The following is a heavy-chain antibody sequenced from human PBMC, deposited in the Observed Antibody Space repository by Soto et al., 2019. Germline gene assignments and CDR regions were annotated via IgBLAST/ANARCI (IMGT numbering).Heavy chain of an antibody. J-gene: IGHJ6*02. Sequence: GGSLRLSCAASGFTFSSYWMIWVRQAPGKGLEWVANIKQDGSEKYYVDSVKGRFTISRDNAKNSLYLQMNSLRAEDTAVYYCARDRYCTNGVCYSYYYYGMDVWGQGTTVTVSS. CDR3: ARDRYCTNGVCYSYYYYGMDV. CDR2: IKQDGSEK. D-gene: IGHD2-8*01. V-gene: IGHV3-7*01. CDR1: GFTFSSYW.